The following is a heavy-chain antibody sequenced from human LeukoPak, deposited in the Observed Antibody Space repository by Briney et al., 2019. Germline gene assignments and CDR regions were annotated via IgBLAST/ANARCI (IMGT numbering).Heavy chain of an antibody. V-gene: IGHV1-2*02. CDR2: INPNSGGT. Sequence: ASVKVSCKASGYTFTGYYMHWVRQAPGQGVEWMGWINPNSGGTNYAQKFQGRVTMTRDTSISTAYMELSRLRSDDTAVYYCAREGDSGSYEFDYWGQGTLVTVSS. D-gene: IGHD1-26*01. J-gene: IGHJ4*02. CDR1: GYTFTGYY. CDR3: AREGDSGSYEFDY.